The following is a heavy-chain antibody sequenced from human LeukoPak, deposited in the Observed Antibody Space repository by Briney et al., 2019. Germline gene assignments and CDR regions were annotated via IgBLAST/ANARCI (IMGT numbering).Heavy chain of an antibody. CDR1: GYTFTGYY. V-gene: IGHV1-2*02. J-gene: IGHJ6*03. CDR3: ATAGSEGFGDPRRYYYMDV. D-gene: IGHD3-10*01. CDR2: INPNSGGT. Sequence: ASVKVSCKASGYTFTGYYMHWVRQAPGQGLEWMGWINPNSGGTNYAQKFQGRVTMTEDTSTDTAYMELSSLRSEDTAVYYCATAGSEGFGDPRRYYYMDVWGKGTTVTVSS.